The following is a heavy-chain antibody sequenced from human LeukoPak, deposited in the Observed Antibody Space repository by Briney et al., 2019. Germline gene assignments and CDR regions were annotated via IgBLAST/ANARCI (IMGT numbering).Heavy chain of an antibody. CDR2: ISYDGSNK. D-gene: IGHD4-17*01. V-gene: IGHV3-30-3*01. J-gene: IGHJ4*02. Sequence: GGSLRLSCAASGFTFSSYAMHWVRQAPGKGLEWVAVISYDGSNKYYADSVKGRFTISRDNPKNTLYLQMNSLRAEDTAVYYCAREGKENGDYGTFDYWGQGTLVTVSS. CDR1: GFTFSSYA. CDR3: AREGKENGDYGTFDY.